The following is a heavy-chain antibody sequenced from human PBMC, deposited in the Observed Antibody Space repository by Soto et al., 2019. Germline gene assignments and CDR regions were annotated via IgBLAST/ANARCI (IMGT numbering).Heavy chain of an antibody. CDR3: ARVNYDSSGYYSDFDY. CDR1: GFTFSSYS. J-gene: IGHJ4*02. D-gene: IGHD3-22*01. Sequence: EVQLVESGGGLVKPGGSLRLSCAASGFTFSSYSMNWVRQAPGKGLEWVSSISSSSSYIYYADSVKGRFTISRDKAKNSLYLQMNSLRAEDTAVYYCARVNYDSSGYYSDFDYWGQGTLVTVSS. V-gene: IGHV3-21*01. CDR2: ISSSSSYI.